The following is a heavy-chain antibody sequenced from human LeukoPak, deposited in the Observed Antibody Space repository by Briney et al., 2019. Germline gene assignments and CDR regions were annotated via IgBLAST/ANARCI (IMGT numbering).Heavy chain of an antibody. J-gene: IGHJ3*02. Sequence: GGSLRLSCAASGFTFSDYYMSWIRQAPGKGLEWVSYISSSGSTIYYADSVKGRFTISRDNAKNSLYLQMNSLRAEDTAVYYCARDRVVQDREAFDIWGQGTMVTVSS. D-gene: IGHD2-2*01. CDR1: GFTFSDYY. CDR2: ISSSGSTI. CDR3: ARDRVVQDREAFDI. V-gene: IGHV3-11*04.